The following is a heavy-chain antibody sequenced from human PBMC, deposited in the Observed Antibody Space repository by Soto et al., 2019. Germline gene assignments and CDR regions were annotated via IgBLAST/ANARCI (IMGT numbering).Heavy chain of an antibody. J-gene: IGHJ6*03. CDR3: ARVVDTISGVVITPPRHYMDV. V-gene: IGHV4-34*01. CDR1: GGSFSDSY. CDR2: INRSGST. D-gene: IGHD3-3*01. Sequence: SETLSLTCAVYGGSFSDSYWGWIRQPPGKGLEWIGEINRSGSTNYNPSLKSRVTISVDTSKNQFSLKVSSVTAADTALYYCARVVDTISGVVITPPRHYMDVWGKGTTVTVSS.